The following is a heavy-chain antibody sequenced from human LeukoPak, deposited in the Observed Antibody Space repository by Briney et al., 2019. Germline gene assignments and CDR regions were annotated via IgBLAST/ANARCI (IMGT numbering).Heavy chain of an antibody. J-gene: IGHJ3*02. V-gene: IGHV3-48*03. CDR2: ISSSGSTI. CDR1: GFTFSSYE. D-gene: IGHD3-22*01. Sequence: GGSLRLSCAASGFTFSSYEMNWVRQAPGKGLEWVSYISSSGSTIYYADSVKGRFTISRDNAKNSLYLQMNSLRAEDTAVYYCASNLVITTGSAFGIWGQGTMVTVSS. CDR3: ASNLVITTGSAFGI.